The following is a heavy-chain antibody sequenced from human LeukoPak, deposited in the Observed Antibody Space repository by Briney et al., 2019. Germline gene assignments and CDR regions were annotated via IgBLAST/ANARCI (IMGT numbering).Heavy chain of an antibody. CDR2: VSYSGST. Sequence: TSQTLSLTCTVSGGSISSGADYWSWIRQHPGKGLEWIGYVSYSGSTYYNPSLKTRLTISVDTSKNQFSLKLSSVTAADTAVYYCARVPGRIVGATGYYYYMDVWGKGTTVTVSS. J-gene: IGHJ6*03. CDR1: GGSISSGADY. D-gene: IGHD1-26*01. CDR3: ARVPGRIVGATGYYYYMDV. V-gene: IGHV4-31*03.